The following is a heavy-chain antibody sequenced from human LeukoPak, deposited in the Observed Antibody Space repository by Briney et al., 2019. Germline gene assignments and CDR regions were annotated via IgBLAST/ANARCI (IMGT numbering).Heavy chain of an antibody. CDR1: GDTFSSDA. CDR2: IIPIFGTA. J-gene: IGHJ4*02. V-gene: IGHV1-69*13. Sequence: SVKVSCKASGDTFSSDAISWVRQAPGQGLEWMGGIIPIFGTANYAQKFQGRVTITADESTSTAYMELSSLRSEDTAVYYCARSNSGYDWWIYYFDYWGQGTLVTVSS. CDR3: ARSNSGYDWWIYYFDY. D-gene: IGHD5-12*01.